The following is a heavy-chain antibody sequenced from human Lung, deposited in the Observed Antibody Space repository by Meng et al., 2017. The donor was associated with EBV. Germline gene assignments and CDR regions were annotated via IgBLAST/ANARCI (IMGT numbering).Heavy chain of an antibody. D-gene: IGHD3-10*01. V-gene: IGHV4-59*06. J-gene: IGHJ5*02. Sequence: QVQLQESGPGLVKPSGTLSLTCTVSGVSISSYYWSWIRQPAGKGLEWIGYIYYSGSTYYNPSLKSRVTISVDTSKNQFSLNLTFVTAADTAVYYCATTTVRGVNWIDPWGQGTLVTVSS. CDR1: GVSISSYY. CDR2: IYYSGST. CDR3: ATTTVRGVNWIDP.